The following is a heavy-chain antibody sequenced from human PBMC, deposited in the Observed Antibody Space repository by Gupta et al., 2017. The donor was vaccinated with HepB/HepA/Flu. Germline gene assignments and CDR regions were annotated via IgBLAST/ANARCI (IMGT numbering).Heavy chain of an antibody. CDR1: GFTFSSYR. CDR2: ISSSSSTI. Sequence: EVQLVESGGGLVQPGGSLRLSCAASGFTFSSYRMNWVRQAPGKGLEWVSYISSSSSTIYYADSVKGRFTISRDNAKNSLYLQMNSLRDEDTAVYYCARDQGSGSYLGARWFDPWGQGTLVTVSS. J-gene: IGHJ5*02. V-gene: IGHV3-48*02. D-gene: IGHD1-26*01. CDR3: ARDQGSGSYLGARWFDP.